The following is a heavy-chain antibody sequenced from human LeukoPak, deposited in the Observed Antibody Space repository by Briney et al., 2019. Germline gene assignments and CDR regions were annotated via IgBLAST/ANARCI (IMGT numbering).Heavy chain of an antibody. V-gene: IGHV3-23*01. CDR3: TKGLGTSGYHDY. Sequence: GGSLRLSCAASGFPFSNYAMTWVRQAPGKGRERGSGISDSGDRTYYADSVKGRFTISRDNSKNMLYLQMNSLRVEDTALYYCTKGLGTSGYHDYWGQGTLVTVSS. J-gene: IGHJ4*02. D-gene: IGHD3-22*01. CDR2: ISDSGDRT. CDR1: GFPFSNYA.